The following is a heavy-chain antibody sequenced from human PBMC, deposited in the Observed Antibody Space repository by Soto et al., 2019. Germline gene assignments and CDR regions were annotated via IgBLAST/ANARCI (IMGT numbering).Heavy chain of an antibody. J-gene: IGHJ6*04. D-gene: IGHD3-10*01. CDR2: IIPIFGTA. CDR1: GGTFSSYA. CDR3: ARGYYGSGSYYNSSDYYYYGMDV. Sequence: SVKVSCKASGGTFSSYAISWVRQAPGQGLEWMGGIIPIFGTANYAQKFQGRVTITADESTSTAYMELSSLRSEDTAVYYCARGYYGSGSYYNSSDYYYYGMDVWGKGTTVTVST. V-gene: IGHV1-69*13.